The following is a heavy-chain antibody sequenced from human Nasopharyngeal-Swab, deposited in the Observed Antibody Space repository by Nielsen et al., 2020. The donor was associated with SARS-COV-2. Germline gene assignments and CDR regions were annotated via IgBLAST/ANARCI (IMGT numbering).Heavy chain of an antibody. CDR1: GFTFSSYA. J-gene: IGHJ4*02. CDR2: ISGSGGST. CDR3: ANIGWTYDFWSGSNDY. V-gene: IGHV3-23*01. D-gene: IGHD3-3*01. Sequence: GESLKISCAASGFTFSSYAMSWVRQAPGKGLEWVSGISGSGGSTYYADSVEGRFTTSRDNSKNTLYLQMNSLRAEDTAVYYCANIGWTYDFWSGSNDYWGQGTLVTVSS.